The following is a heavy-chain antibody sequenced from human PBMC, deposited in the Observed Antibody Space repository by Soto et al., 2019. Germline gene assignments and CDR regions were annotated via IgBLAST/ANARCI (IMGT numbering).Heavy chain of an antibody. CDR1: GFTFSSYA. J-gene: IGHJ4*02. V-gene: IGHV3-23*01. CDR2: VGGSGEYT. Sequence: GGSLRLSCAASGFTFSSYAMIWVRQAPGKGLEWVSGVGGSGEYTYYADSVKGRFTISRDNSKNTVYLQISSLRAEDTAVYYCAKVLTGYYYYFEYWGQGTLVTVYS. D-gene: IGHD3-9*01. CDR3: AKVLTGYYYYFEY.